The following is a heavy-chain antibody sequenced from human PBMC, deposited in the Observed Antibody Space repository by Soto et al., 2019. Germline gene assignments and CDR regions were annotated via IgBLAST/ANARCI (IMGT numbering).Heavy chain of an antibody. Sequence: QVQLVESGGGLVKPGGSLRLSCAASGFTFSDYYMSWIRQAPVKGLEWVSYISSSDSIIYYADSVKGRFTISRDNAKKSVYLQLNSLRAEDTAVYYCARDLGYYDSSGYFDYWGQGTLVTVSS. V-gene: IGHV3-11*01. CDR2: ISSSDSII. CDR3: ARDLGYYDSSGYFDY. J-gene: IGHJ4*02. CDR1: GFTFSDYY. D-gene: IGHD3-22*01.